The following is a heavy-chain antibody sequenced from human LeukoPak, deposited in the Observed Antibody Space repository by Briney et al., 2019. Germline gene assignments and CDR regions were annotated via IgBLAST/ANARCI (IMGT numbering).Heavy chain of an antibody. J-gene: IGHJ5*02. CDR2: ISGSGGST. CDR1: GFTFSSYA. V-gene: IGHV3-23*01. D-gene: IGHD2-2*01. CDR3: AKSGDCSSTSCYPHNWFDP. Sequence: GGPLRLSCAASGFTFSSYAMSWVRQAPGKGLEWVSAISGSGGSTYYADSVKGRFTISRDNSKNTLYLQMNSLRVEDTAVYYCAKSGDCSSTSCYPHNWFDPWGQGTLVTVSS.